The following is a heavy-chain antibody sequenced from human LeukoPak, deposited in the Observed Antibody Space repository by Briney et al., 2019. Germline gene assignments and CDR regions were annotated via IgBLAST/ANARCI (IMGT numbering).Heavy chain of an antibody. D-gene: IGHD3-9*01. CDR2: INAGNGNT. V-gene: IGHV1-3*01. CDR1: GYSFTSYA. J-gene: IGHJ4*02. Sequence: GASVKVSCKASGYSFTSYAMHWVRQAPGQRLEWMGWINAGNGNTKYSQKFQGRVTITRDTSASTAYMELSSLRSEDAAVYYCARAFYRYDILTGYYDYYYFDYWGQGTLVTVSS. CDR3: ARAFYRYDILTGYYDYYYFDY.